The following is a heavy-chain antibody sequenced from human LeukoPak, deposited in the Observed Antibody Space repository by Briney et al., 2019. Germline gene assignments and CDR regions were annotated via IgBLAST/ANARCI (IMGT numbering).Heavy chain of an antibody. CDR3: ARGSPVAEAGTAYFHN. CDR1: GDTFTDNY. CDR2: INHKSGDT. V-gene: IGHV1-2*04. Sequence: ASVKVSCTASGDTFTDNYMHWGRRAPGQGVEGWRWINHKSGDTKYTPDPQSWVTITRDTSISTAYIALSRSRSDDTAMYYCARGSPVAEAGTAYFHNWGQGTLVTVSS. D-gene: IGHD6-19*01. J-gene: IGHJ1*01.